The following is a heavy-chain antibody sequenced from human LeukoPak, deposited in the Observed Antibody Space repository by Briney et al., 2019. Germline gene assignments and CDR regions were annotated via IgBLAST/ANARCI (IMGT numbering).Heavy chain of an antibody. CDR2: ISYDGSNK. V-gene: IGHV3-30*04. CDR3: ARVYSSGWTWYYYGMDV. CDR1: GFTFSSYA. D-gene: IGHD6-19*01. Sequence: GGSLRLSCAASGFTFSSYAMHWVRQAPGKGLEWVAVISYDGSNKYYADSVKGRFTNSRDNSKNTLYLQMDSLRAEDTAVYYCARVYSSGWTWYYYGMDVWGQGTTVTVSS. J-gene: IGHJ6*02.